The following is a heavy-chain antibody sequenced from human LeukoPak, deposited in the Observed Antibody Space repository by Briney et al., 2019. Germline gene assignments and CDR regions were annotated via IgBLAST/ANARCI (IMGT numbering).Heavy chain of an antibody. CDR3: AGGYSSSWYTFDP. D-gene: IGHD6-13*01. Sequence: GSLRLSCAASGLTFSSYNMNWVRQAPGKGLEWVSSTSSSSSYIYYADSMKGRFTISRDNAKSSVYLQMNSLRAEDTAVYYCAGGYSSSWYTFDPWGQGTLVTVSS. V-gene: IGHV3-21*01. CDR2: TSSSSSYI. J-gene: IGHJ5*02. CDR1: GLTFSSYN.